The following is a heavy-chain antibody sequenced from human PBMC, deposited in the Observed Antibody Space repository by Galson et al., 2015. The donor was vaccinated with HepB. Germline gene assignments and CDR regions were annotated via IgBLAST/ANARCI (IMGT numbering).Heavy chain of an antibody. CDR1: GFSLTTSGVR. CDR2: IDWDDEK. CDR3: ARIRGWGDAFDM. D-gene: IGHD6-19*01. Sequence: PALVKPTQTLTLTCTFSGFSLTTSGVRVGWIRQPPGKALEWVARIDWDDEKFYTPSLKTRLTISKDTSKNQVVLKMTNMDPFDTATYYCARIRGWGDAFDMWGQGTRVTVSS. V-gene: IGHV2-70*04. J-gene: IGHJ3*02.